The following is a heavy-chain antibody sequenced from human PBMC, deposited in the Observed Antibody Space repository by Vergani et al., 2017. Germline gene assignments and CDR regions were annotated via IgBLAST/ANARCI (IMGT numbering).Heavy chain of an antibody. J-gene: IGHJ6*04. CDR1: GFRFDKYA. V-gene: IGHV3-9*01. D-gene: IGHD6-13*01. CDR2: VSWNSETI. CDR3: AKGQQLVFFSVDV. Sequence: EEKLVESGGGLVQPGRSLRLSCEASGFRFDKYAMHWVRRVPGKGLEWVSGVSWNSETIRYADSVKGRFTISRDNAKSSLYLQMDSLRPEDTAHYYCAKGQQLVFFSVDVWGIGTSVTVTA.